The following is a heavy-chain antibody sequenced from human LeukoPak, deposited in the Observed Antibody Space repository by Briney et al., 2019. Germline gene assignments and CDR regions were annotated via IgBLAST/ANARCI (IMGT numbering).Heavy chain of an antibody. Sequence: GASVKVSCKASGYTFTGYYINWVRQAPGQGLEWMGWINPNSGNTNYAQKFQGRVTMTRDTSISTAYMELSRLRSEDTAVYYCARGELDVDGNYYYCYIMDVWGKGTTVTVSS. CDR3: ARGELDVDGNYYYCYIMDV. CDR2: INPNSGNT. V-gene: IGHV1-2*02. D-gene: IGHD1-7*01. J-gene: IGHJ6*03. CDR1: GYTFTGYY.